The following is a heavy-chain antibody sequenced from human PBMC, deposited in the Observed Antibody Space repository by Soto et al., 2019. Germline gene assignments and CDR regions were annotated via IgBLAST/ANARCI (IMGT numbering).Heavy chain of an antibody. J-gene: IGHJ4*02. V-gene: IGHV4-39*01. CDR1: GDSGGFISSSSYH. Sequence: QLQLQESGPGLVKPSETLSLTCTVSGDSGGFISSSSYHWGWIRQPPGKGLEWIGNIYYSGSTYFKPSDKIRVTISGDTFKHQLSLRLTSVPAAGTAVYYCAKHLPYGPLDYWGQGTLVTVSS. CDR3: AKHLPYGPLDY. CDR2: IYYSGST. D-gene: IGHD4-17*01.